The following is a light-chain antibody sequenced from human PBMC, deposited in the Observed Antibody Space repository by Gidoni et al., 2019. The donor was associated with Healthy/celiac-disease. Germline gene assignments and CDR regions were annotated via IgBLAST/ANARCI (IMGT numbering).Light chain of an antibody. CDR3: QSYDTSLSGV. CDR1: NSNIGAGYD. CDR2: GNS. V-gene: IGLV1-40*01. J-gene: IGLJ1*01. Sequence: QSVLTQPPSVSGAPGPRVTISCTGRNSNIGAGYDVHWYQQLPGTAPKLLIYGNSNRPSGVPDRFSGTKSGTSASLAITGLQAEDEADYYCQSYDTSLSGVFGTGTKVTVL.